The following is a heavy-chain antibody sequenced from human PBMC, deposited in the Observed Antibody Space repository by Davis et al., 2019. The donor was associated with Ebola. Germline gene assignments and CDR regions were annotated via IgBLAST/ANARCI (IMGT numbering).Heavy chain of an antibody. D-gene: IGHD1-26*01. CDR2: ISWNSGSI. V-gene: IGHV3-9*01. Sequence: PGGSLRLSCAASGFTFAPYALHWVRQAPGQGLEWVSGISWNSGSIGYADSVKGRFTISRDNAKNSLYLQMNSLRAEDTALYYCAKGEAAPRGYYGMDVWGQGTTVTVSS. CDR3: AKGEAAPRGYYGMDV. CDR1: GFTFAPYA. J-gene: IGHJ6*02.